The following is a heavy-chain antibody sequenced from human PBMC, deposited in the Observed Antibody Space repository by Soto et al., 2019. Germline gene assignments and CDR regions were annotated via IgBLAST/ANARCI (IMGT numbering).Heavy chain of an antibody. J-gene: IGHJ6*02. Sequence: GGSLRLSCRASGLAFGNYAMNWVRQVPGRGLEWVAGVSTNGRSTYYADSVRGRFTISRDNSRLTVYLQMNSLRAEDTAVYYCAKDRAFNYFYGMDVWGQGTTVTVSS. D-gene: IGHD3-10*01. CDR1: GLAFGNYA. CDR2: VSTNGRST. V-gene: IGHV3-23*01. CDR3: AKDRAFNYFYGMDV.